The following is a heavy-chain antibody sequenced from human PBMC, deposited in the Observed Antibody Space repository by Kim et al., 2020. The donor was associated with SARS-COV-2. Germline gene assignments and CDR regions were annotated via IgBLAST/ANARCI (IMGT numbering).Heavy chain of an antibody. J-gene: IGHJ4*02. D-gene: IGHD3-3*01. CDR1: GYTFTSYG. Sequence: ASVKVSCKASGYTFTSYGISWVRQAPGQGLEWMGWISAYNGNTNYAQKLQGRVTMTTDTSTSTAYMELRSLRSDDTAVYYCARSRVATIFGVVIIEYFDYGGQGTLVTVSS. CDR3: ARSRVATIFGVVIIEYFDY. CDR2: ISAYNGNT. V-gene: IGHV1-18*01.